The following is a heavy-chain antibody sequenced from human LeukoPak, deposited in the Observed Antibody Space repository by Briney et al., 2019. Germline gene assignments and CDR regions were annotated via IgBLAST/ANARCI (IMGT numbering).Heavy chain of an antibody. CDR3: AKAEYCTNGVCYLWYFDY. Sequence: GRSLRLSCAASGFTFSSYGMHWVRQAPGKGLEWVAVISYDGSNKYYADSVKGRFTISRDNSKNTLYLQMNSLRAEDTAVYYCAKAEYCTNGVCYLWYFDYWGQGTLVTVSS. J-gene: IGHJ4*02. V-gene: IGHV3-30*18. CDR1: GFTFSSYG. CDR2: ISYDGSNK. D-gene: IGHD2-8*01.